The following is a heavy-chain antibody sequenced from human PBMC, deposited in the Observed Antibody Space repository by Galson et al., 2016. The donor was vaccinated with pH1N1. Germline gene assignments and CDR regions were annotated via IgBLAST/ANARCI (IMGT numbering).Heavy chain of an antibody. Sequence: SLRLSCEASGFSFSDYYMSWVRQAPGKGLEWVSYIRSSRRDTNYADSVKGRFSISRDHAKNLLFLQMNSLRAEDTAVYYCARGGVSVAAVFDLWGQGALVTVSP. J-gene: IGHJ4*02. D-gene: IGHD6-19*01. CDR1: GFSFSDYY. CDR2: IRSSRRDT. V-gene: IGHV3-11*06. CDR3: ARGGVSVAAVFDL.